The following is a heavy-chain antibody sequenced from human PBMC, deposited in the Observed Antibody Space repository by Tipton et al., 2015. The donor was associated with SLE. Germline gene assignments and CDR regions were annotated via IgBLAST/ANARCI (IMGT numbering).Heavy chain of an antibody. Sequence: TLSLTCAVYGGSFRGYYWSWIRQPPGTGLEWIGGINHSGSTNYNPSLKSRVTISVDTSKNQFSLDLTSLTAADTAVYYCASSMITFGGVAYWGQGTLVTVSS. D-gene: IGHD3-16*01. J-gene: IGHJ4*02. CDR3: ASSMITFGGVAY. CDR1: GGSFRGYY. CDR2: INHSGST. V-gene: IGHV4-34*01.